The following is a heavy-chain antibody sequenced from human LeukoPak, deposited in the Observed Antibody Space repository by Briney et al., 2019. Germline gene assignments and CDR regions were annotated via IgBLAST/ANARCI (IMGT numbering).Heavy chain of an antibody. D-gene: IGHD1-14*01. CDR1: GGSISSSSYY. CDR2: IYYSGST. J-gene: IGHJ4*02. CDR3: ARAPEYGLYYFDY. V-gene: IGHV4-39*07. Sequence: SETLSLTCTVSGGSISSSSYYWGWIRQPPGKGLEWIGSIYYSGSTYYNPSLKSRVTISVDTSKNQFSLKLSSVTAADTAVYYCARAPEYGLYYFDYWGQGTLVTVSS.